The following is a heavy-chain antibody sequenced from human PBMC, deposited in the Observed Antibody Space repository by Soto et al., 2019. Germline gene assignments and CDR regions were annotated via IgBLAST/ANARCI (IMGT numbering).Heavy chain of an antibody. D-gene: IGHD6-6*01. Sequence: SETLSLTCTVSGGSISSYYWSWIRQPPGKGLEWIGYIYYSGSTNYNPSLKSRVTISVDTSKIQFSLKLSSVTAADTAVYYCAWGSSSGGYFDYWGQGTLVTVSS. CDR2: IYYSGST. V-gene: IGHV4-59*01. CDR3: AWGSSSGGYFDY. CDR1: GGSISSYY. J-gene: IGHJ4*02.